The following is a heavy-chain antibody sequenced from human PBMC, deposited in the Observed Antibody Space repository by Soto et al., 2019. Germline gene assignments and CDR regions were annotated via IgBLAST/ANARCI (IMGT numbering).Heavy chain of an antibody. V-gene: IGHV1-69*13. Sequence: SVKVSCKASGGTFSSYAISWVRQAPGQGLEWMGGIIPIFGTANYAQKFQGRVTITADESTSTAYMELSSLRSEDTAVYYCASSPPTVVPAAIRPVYNWFDPWGQGTLVTVSS. J-gene: IGHJ5*02. CDR1: GGTFSSYA. D-gene: IGHD2-2*02. CDR3: ASSPPTVVPAAIRPVYNWFDP. CDR2: IIPIFGTA.